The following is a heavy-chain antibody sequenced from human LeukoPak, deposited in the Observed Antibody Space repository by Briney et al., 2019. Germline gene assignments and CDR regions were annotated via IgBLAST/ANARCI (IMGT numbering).Heavy chain of an antibody. Sequence: PGGSLRLSCAASGFIFSDSTMHWVRQASGKGLEWVGRIRNKANNYATAYATSVKGRFTLSRDDSKNTAYLQMNSLKTEDTALYYCVRGAASGSYYGLGVWGQGATVTVSS. J-gene: IGHJ6*02. D-gene: IGHD1-26*01. CDR3: VRGAASGSYYGLGV. CDR2: IRNKANNYAT. CDR1: GFIFSDST. V-gene: IGHV3-73*01.